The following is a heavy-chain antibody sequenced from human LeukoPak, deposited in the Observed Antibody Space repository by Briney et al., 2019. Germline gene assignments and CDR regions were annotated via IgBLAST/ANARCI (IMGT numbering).Heavy chain of an antibody. V-gene: IGHV3-43*02. D-gene: IGHD3-22*01. J-gene: IGHJ4*02. CDR1: GFTFDDYA. Sequence: QPGGSLRLSCADSGFTFDDYAMHWVRQAPGKGLEWVSLISGDGGSTYYADSVKGRFTISRDNRKNSMYLQMNSLRTEDTALYYCAKDEGTMTPDYWGQGTLVTVSS. CDR2: ISGDGGST. CDR3: AKDEGTMTPDY.